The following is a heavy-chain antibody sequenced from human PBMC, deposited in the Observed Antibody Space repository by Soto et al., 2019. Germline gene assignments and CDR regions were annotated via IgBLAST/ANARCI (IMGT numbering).Heavy chain of an antibody. CDR1: GFTFSSYG. CDR3: ARDWIGDTAMVTSPLDY. J-gene: IGHJ4*02. V-gene: IGHV3-33*01. D-gene: IGHD5-18*01. CDR2: IWYDGSNK. Sequence: PGGSLRLSCAASGFTFSSYGMHWVRQAPGKGLKWVTVIWYDGSNKYYADSVKGRFTISRDNSKNTLNLQMNSLRAEDTAVYYCARDWIGDTAMVTSPLDYWGQGNLVTVSS.